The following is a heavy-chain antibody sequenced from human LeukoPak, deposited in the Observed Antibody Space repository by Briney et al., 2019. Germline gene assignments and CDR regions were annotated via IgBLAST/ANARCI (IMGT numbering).Heavy chain of an antibody. D-gene: IGHD1-26*01. J-gene: IGHJ4*02. CDR3: VRDLGGRSGH. CDR1: GFTFSSNW. Sequence: GGSLRLSCAAYGFTFSSNWMHWVRQAPGKGLVWVSRINEDGSTTNYADSVKGRSTIFRDNAKNTLYLQMNSLRAEDTAVYYCVRDLGGRSGHWGQGTLVTVSS. V-gene: IGHV3-74*01. CDR2: INEDGSTT.